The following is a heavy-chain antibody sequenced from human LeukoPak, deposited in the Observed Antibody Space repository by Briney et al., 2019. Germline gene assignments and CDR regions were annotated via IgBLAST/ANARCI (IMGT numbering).Heavy chain of an antibody. CDR1: GYTFTGYY. J-gene: IGHJ4*02. D-gene: IGHD3-22*01. CDR2: INPNSGGT. V-gene: IGHV1-2*02. CDR3: ARAHLYYYDSSGYSDFDY. Sequence: ASVKVSCKASGYTFTGYYIHWVRQAPGQGLEWMGWINPNSGGTNYAQKFQGRVTMTRDTSISTAYMELSRLRSDDTAVYYCARAHLYYYDSSGYSDFDYWGQGTLVTVSS.